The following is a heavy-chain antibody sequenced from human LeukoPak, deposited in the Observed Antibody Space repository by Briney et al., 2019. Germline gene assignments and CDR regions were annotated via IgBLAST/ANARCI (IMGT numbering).Heavy chain of an antibody. D-gene: IGHD5-12*01. V-gene: IGHV3-30*02. Sequence: GGSLRLSCAASGLSFSSYGMHWVHQAPGKGLEWVAFIRYDGSNKYYVDSVKGRFTISRDNPKNTLHLQMNSLRAEDTAVYYCAKLLSGYDRFDYWGQGTLVTVSS. CDR2: IRYDGSNK. J-gene: IGHJ4*02. CDR3: AKLLSGYDRFDY. CDR1: GLSFSSYG.